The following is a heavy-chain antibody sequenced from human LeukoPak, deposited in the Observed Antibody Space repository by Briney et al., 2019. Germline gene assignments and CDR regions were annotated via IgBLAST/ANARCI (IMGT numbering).Heavy chain of an antibody. Sequence: QSGGSLRLSCAASGFTFSSYWMSWVRQAPGKGLEWVSYISTSSSIIYYADSVKGRFTISRDNAKNSLYLQMNSLRAEDTAFYYCAADRWGFFNYWGQGTLVTVSS. CDR2: ISTSSSII. V-gene: IGHV3-48*01. CDR3: AADRWGFFNY. D-gene: IGHD3-3*01. J-gene: IGHJ4*02. CDR1: GFTFSSYW.